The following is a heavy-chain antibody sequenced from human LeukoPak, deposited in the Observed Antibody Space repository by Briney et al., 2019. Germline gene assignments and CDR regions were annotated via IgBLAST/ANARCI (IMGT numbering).Heavy chain of an antibody. J-gene: IGHJ4*02. CDR2: ISSSSSYI. V-gene: IGHV3-21*01. CDR1: GFTFSSYS. Sequence: GGSLRLSCAASGFTFSSYSMNWVRQAPGKGLEWVSSISSSSSYIYYADSVKGRFTISRDNAKNSLYLQMNSLRAEDTAVYYCARDFPMAARPSRVIDYWGQGTLVTVSS. CDR3: ARDFPMAARPSRVIDY. D-gene: IGHD6-6*01.